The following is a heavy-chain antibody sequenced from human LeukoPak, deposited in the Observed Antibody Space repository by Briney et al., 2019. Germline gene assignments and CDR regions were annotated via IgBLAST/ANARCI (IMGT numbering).Heavy chain of an antibody. J-gene: IGHJ4*02. CDR3: ARCSGYYFYFDY. V-gene: IGHV4-59*01. D-gene: IGHD3-22*01. Sequence: PSETLSLTCTVSGGSISSYYWSWLRQPPGKGLEWIGYIYYSGSTNYNPSLKSRVTISVDTSKNQFSLKLSSVTAADTAVYYCARCSGYYFYFDYWGQGTLVTVSS. CDR1: GGSISSYY. CDR2: IYYSGST.